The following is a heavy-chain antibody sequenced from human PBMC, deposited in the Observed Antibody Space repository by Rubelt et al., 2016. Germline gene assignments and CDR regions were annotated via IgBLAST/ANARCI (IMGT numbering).Heavy chain of an antibody. D-gene: IGHD3-16*01. CDR3: ATDWGRGAFDI. J-gene: IGHJ3*02. V-gene: IGHV3-33*01. CDR2: IWYDGSNK. Sequence: IWYDGSNKFYADSVKGRFSISKDNSKNTLYLQMNSLRAEDTAVYYCATDWGRGAFDIWGQGTMVTVSS.